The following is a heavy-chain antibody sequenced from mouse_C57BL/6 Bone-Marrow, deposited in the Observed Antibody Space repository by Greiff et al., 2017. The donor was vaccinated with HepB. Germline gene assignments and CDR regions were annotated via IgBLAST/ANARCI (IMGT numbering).Heavy chain of an antibody. D-gene: IGHD2-5*01. V-gene: IGHV1-52*01. CDR3: ARSDSNPSWFAY. Sequence: VQLQQPGAELVRPGSSVKLSCKASGYTFTSYWMHWVKQRPIQGLEWIGNIDPSDSETHYNQKFKDKATLTVDKSSSTAYMQLSSLTSEDSAVYYCARSDSNPSWFAYWGQGTRVTVSA. CDR1: GYTFTSYW. CDR2: IDPSDSET. J-gene: IGHJ3*01.